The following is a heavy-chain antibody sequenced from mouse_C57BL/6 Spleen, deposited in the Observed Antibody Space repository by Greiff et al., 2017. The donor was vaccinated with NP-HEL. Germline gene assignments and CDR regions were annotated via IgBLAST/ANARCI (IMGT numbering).Heavy chain of an antibody. CDR3: ARSRSNYGWFAY. Sequence: VQLQQPGAELVMPGASVKLSCKASGYTFTSYWMHWVKQRPGQGLEWIGEIDPSGSYTNYNQKFKGKSTLTVDKSSSTAYMQLSSLTSEDSAVYYGARSRSNYGWFAYWGQGTLVTVSA. V-gene: IGHV1-69*01. D-gene: IGHD2-5*01. J-gene: IGHJ3*01. CDR2: IDPSGSYT. CDR1: GYTFTSYW.